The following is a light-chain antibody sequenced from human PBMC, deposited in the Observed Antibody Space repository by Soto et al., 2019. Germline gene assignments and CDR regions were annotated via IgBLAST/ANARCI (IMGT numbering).Light chain of an antibody. CDR3: QQSYSTSWT. Sequence: DIQMTQSPSSLSASVGDRVTITCRASQSISSYLNWYQQKPGKAPKLLIYAASSLQSGVPSRFSGSGSGTDFTLTISSLQPEAFATYYCQQSYSTSWTFCQGTKVEIK. V-gene: IGKV1-39*01. J-gene: IGKJ1*01. CDR1: QSISSY. CDR2: AAS.